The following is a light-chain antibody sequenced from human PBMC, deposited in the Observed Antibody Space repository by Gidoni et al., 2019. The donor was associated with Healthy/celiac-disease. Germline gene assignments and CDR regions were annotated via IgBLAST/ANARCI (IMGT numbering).Light chain of an antibody. V-gene: IGLV2-14*01. CDR1: SSGVGGSNY. CDR3: SSYTSSSTLVV. J-gene: IGLJ2*01. Sequence: QSAPTQPASAAGSPGQSITNSCTGNSSGVGGSNYVSWYQQHPGKAPKLMIYEVSNRPSGVSNRFSGSKSGNTASLTISGLQAEDEADYYCSSYTSSSTLVVFGGGTKLTVL. CDR2: EVS.